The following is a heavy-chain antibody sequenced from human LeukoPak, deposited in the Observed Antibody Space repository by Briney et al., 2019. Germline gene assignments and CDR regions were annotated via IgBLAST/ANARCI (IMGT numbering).Heavy chain of an antibody. CDR2: IYYSGST. Sequence: SETLSLTCTVSGGSISSSSYYWGWIRQPPGKGLEWIGSIYYSGSTNYNPSLKSRVTISVDTSKNQFSLKLSSVTAADTAVYYCARGRIAAQTINWFDPWGQGTLVTVSS. V-gene: IGHV4-39*07. J-gene: IGHJ5*02. CDR1: GGSISSSSYY. CDR3: ARGRIAAQTINWFDP. D-gene: IGHD6-6*01.